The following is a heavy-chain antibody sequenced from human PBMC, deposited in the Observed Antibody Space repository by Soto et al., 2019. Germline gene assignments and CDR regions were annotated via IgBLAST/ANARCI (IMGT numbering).Heavy chain of an antibody. D-gene: IGHD6-19*01. V-gene: IGHV3-23*01. CDR1: GFMFGSYA. CDR2: ISGGGSTT. Sequence: EVQLLESGGGLVQPGGSLRLSCATSGFMFGSYAMNWVRQAPGKGLEWVSVISGGGSTTNYADSVRGRFTTSRDSSTDTVYLQMYSLRVEDTAVYYCAKARKYSSPYDSWGHGTLVTVSS. J-gene: IGHJ5*01. CDR3: AKARKYSSPYDS.